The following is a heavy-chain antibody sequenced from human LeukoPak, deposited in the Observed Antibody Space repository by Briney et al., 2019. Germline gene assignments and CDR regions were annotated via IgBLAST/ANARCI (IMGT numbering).Heavy chain of an antibody. CDR1: GFTFSSYE. J-gene: IGHJ4*02. CDR3: ARDGGYYYDSSGYYYDY. Sequence: PGGSLRLSCAASGFTFSSYEMNWVRQTPGKGLEWLSYISSSGGTISYADSVKGRFTISRDNAKNSLYLQMNSLRAEDTAVYYCARDGGYYYDSSGYYYDYWGQGTLVTVSS. CDR2: ISSSGGTI. D-gene: IGHD3-22*01. V-gene: IGHV3-48*03.